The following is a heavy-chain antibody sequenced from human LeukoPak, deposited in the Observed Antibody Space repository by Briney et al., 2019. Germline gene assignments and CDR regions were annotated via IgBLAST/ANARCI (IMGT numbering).Heavy chain of an antibody. J-gene: IGHJ3*02. CDR2: ISYDGSNK. D-gene: IGHD3-10*01. Sequence: GRSLRLSCAASGFTFSSYGMHWVRQAPGKGLEWVAVISYDGSNKYYADSVKGRFTISRDNAKNSLYLQMNSLRAEDTALYYCARVYYSDAFDIWGQGTMVTVSS. CDR1: GFTFSSYG. CDR3: ARVYYSDAFDI. V-gene: IGHV3-30*03.